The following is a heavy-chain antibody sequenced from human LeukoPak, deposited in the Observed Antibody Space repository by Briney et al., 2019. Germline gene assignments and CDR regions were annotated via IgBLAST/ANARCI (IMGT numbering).Heavy chain of an antibody. J-gene: IGHJ3*02. Sequence: PGGSLRLSCAASGFTFSSYTMNWVRQAPGKGLEWVSYITGSSSTIYYADSVKGRFTISRDNARNSLYLQMNSLRAEDTAVYYCARSGRFLEWLLHDAFDIWGQGSMVTVSS. V-gene: IGHV3-48*04. CDR2: ITGSSSTI. D-gene: IGHD3-3*01. CDR1: GFTFSSYT. CDR3: ARSGRFLEWLLHDAFDI.